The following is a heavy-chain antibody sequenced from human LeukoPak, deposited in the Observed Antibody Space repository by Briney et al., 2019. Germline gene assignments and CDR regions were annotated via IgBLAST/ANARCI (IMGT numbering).Heavy chain of an antibody. V-gene: IGHV4-34*01. Sequence: SETLSLTCAVYGGSFSGYYWSWIRQPPGKGLEWIGEINHSGSTNYNPSLKSRVTISVDTSKNQFSLKLTSVTAADTAVYYCASQMAVDNWFDPWGQGTLVTVSS. J-gene: IGHJ5*02. CDR3: ASQMAVDNWFDP. CDR1: GGSFSGYY. CDR2: INHSGST. D-gene: IGHD5-24*01.